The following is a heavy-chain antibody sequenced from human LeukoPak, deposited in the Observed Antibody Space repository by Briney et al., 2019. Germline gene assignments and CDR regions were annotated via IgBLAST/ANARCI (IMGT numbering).Heavy chain of an antibody. D-gene: IGHD6-13*01. J-gene: IGHJ5*02. Sequence: GGSLRLSCAASGFTFSSYEMNWVRQAPGKGLEWVSYISSSDSTIYYADSVKGRFTISRDNAKNSLYLQMNSLRAEDTAVYYCARESIAAAGFRWFDPWGQGTLVTVSS. CDR2: ISSSDSTI. CDR1: GFTFSSYE. V-gene: IGHV3-48*03. CDR3: ARESIAAAGFRWFDP.